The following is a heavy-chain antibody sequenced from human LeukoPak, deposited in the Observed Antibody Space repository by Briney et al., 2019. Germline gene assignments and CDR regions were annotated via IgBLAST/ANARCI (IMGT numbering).Heavy chain of an antibody. V-gene: IGHV4-30-4*08. D-gene: IGHD3-3*01. CDR1: GGSISSGDYC. CDR2: IYYSGST. CDR3: ARGFRRFYDFWSGQNWFDP. Sequence: SETLSLTCTVSGGSISSGDYCWSWIRQPPGKGLEWIGCIYYSGSTYYNPSLKSRVTISVDTSKNQFSLKLSSVTAADTAVYYCARGFRRFYDFWSGQNWFDPWGQGTLVTVSS. J-gene: IGHJ5*02.